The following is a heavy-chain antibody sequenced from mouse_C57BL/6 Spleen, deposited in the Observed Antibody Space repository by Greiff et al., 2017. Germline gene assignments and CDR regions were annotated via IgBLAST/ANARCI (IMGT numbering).Heavy chain of an antibody. CDR3: AKAYYSNYGYFDV. Sequence: VQLKESGPGLVQPSQSLSITCTVSGFSLTSYGVHWVRQSPGKGLEWLGVIWRGGSTDYNAAFMSRLSITKDNSKSQVFFKMNSLQADDTAIYYCAKAYYSNYGYFDVGGTGTTVTVSA. CDR1: GFSLTSYG. CDR2: IWRGGST. V-gene: IGHV2-5*01. J-gene: IGHJ1*03. D-gene: IGHD2-5*01.